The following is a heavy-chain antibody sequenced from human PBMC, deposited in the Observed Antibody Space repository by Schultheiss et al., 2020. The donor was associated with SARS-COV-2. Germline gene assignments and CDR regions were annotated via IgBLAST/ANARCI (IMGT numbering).Heavy chain of an antibody. J-gene: IGHJ5*02. D-gene: IGHD1-26*01. CDR1: GYTFTSYY. V-gene: IGHV1-2*02. CDR2: INPSSGDT. Sequence: ASVKVSCKASGYTFTSYYMHWVRQAPGQGLQWMGWINPSSGDTNEAQRFQGRVTMTRDTSISTAYMALNRLTSDDTAVYYCARDLQASVGYRPRDWFDPWGQGTLVTVSS. CDR3: ARDLQASVGYRPRDWFDP.